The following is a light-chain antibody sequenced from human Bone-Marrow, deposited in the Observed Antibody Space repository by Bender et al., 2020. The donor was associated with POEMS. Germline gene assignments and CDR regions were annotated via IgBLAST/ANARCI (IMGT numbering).Light chain of an antibody. CDR1: TSNIGKGYD. Sequence: QSVLTQPPSVSGAPGQRVTISCTGNTSNIGKGYDVHWYRQLPGTAPKLLIYGDSKRPSGVPDRFSGSKSGTSASLAITGLQAEDEADYYCQSYDTSLNIYVFGTGTKVTVL. J-gene: IGLJ1*01. CDR2: GDS. V-gene: IGLV1-40*01. CDR3: QSYDTSLNIYV.